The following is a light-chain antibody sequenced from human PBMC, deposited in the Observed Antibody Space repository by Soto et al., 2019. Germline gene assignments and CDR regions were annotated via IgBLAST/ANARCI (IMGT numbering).Light chain of an antibody. CDR1: SSAVGGYNY. Sequence: QSVLTQPPSASRSPGQSVTISCTGTSSAVGGYNYVSWYQQHPGKAPKLMIYEVTKRPSGVPDRFSGSKTGNTASLTVSGLHAEDEGYFYCSSYAGSNNFVAFGGGTKLTVL. CDR2: EVT. CDR3: SSYAGSNNFVA. V-gene: IGLV2-8*02. J-gene: IGLJ2*01.